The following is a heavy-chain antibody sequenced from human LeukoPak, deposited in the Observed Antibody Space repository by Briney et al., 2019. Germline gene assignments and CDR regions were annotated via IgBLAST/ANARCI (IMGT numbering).Heavy chain of an antibody. CDR1: GFTVRSNY. CDR3: AKESESYDSSGSTLDY. D-gene: IGHD3-22*01. J-gene: IGHJ4*02. CDR2: IYSGGST. V-gene: IGHV3-66*02. Sequence: GGSLRLSCAASGFTVRSNYMSWVRQAPGKGLEWVSVIYSGGSTYYADSVKGRFTISRDNAKNSLYLQMNSLRPEDTAVYYCAKESESYDSSGSTLDYWGQGNLVTVSS.